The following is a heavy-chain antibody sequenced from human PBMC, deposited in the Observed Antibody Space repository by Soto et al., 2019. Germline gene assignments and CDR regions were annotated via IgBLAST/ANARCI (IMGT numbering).Heavy chain of an antibody. V-gene: IGHV1-69*06. CDR2: LFPIFGTA. D-gene: IGHD3-22*01. CDR3: ASVRNTMIVVVIRQGYYGIDV. CDR1: GGTFSSYA. Sequence: SVKVSCKASGGTFSSYAISWVRQAPGQGLEWKGGLFPIFGTANSAQKIQGRVRITPDKSTSTAYMELSSLSSEDTAVYYCASVRNTMIVVVIRQGYYGIDVWGQGTTVTVSS. J-gene: IGHJ6*02.